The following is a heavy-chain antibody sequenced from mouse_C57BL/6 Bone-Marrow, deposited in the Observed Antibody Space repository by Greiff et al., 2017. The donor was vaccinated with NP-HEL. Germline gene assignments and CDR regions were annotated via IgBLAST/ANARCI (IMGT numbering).Heavy chain of an antibody. D-gene: IGHD1-1*01. CDR3: ARRRDYYGSSYGYAMDY. CDR1: GYTFTSYW. CDR2: IDPSDSYT. J-gene: IGHJ4*01. Sequence: VQLQQPGAELVRPGTSVKLSCKASGYTFTSYWMHWVKQRPGQGLEWIGVIDPSDSYTNYNQKFKGKATLTVDTSSSTAYMQLSSLTSEDSAVYYCARRRDYYGSSYGYAMDYWGQGTSVTVSS. V-gene: IGHV1-59*01.